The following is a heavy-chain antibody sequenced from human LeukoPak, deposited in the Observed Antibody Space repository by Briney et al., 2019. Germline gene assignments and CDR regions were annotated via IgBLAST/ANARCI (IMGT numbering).Heavy chain of an antibody. CDR1: GVSISSYY. CDR3: AGGPAGTAFDD. CDR2: IYTSGNT. D-gene: IGHD1-1*01. J-gene: IGHJ4*03. Sequence: SETLSLTCTVSGVSISSYYWSWIRQPAGKGLEWIGHIYTSGNTNYKPSLKSRLTISVDKSKNHLSLKLSSLTAADTAFYYCAGGPAGTAFDDWGHGTLVTVSS. V-gene: IGHV4-4*07.